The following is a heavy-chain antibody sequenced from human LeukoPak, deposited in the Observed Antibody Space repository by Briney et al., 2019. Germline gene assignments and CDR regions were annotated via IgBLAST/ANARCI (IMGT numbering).Heavy chain of an antibody. J-gene: IGHJ4*02. CDR3: TTGSPWVFDY. Sequence: GGSLRLSCAASGFTFSTYNMNWVRQAPGKGLEWVSSISSSGSDTYYADSVKSRFTVSRDNAKNSLHLQMNSLRAEDTAVYYCTTGSPWVFDYWGQGTLVTVSS. D-gene: IGHD1-14*01. CDR2: ISSSGSDT. CDR1: GFTFSTYN. V-gene: IGHV3-21*01.